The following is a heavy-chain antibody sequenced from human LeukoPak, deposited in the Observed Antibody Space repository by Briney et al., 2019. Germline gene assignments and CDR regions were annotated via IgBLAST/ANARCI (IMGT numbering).Heavy chain of an antibody. CDR2: IYYSGST. D-gene: IGHD6-19*01. CDR3: ASIAVAGLFSFDY. V-gene: IGHV4-39*01. J-gene: IGHJ4*02. CDR1: GGSTSSSSYY. Sequence: SETLSLTCTVSGGSTSSSSYYWGWIRQPPGKGLEWIGSIYYSGSTYYNPSLKSRVTISVDTSKNQFSLKLSSVTAADTAVYYCASIAVAGLFSFDYWGQGTLVTVSS.